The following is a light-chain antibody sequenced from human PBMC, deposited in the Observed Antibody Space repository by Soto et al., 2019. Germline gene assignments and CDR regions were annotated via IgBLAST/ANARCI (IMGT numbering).Light chain of an antibody. CDR3: SSYTTSSTL. CDR2: DVS. Sequence: QSALTQPASVSASPGQSITISCTGTSSDIGSYKYVSWYQQYPGKAPKLMMYDVSNRPSGVSNRFSGSKSGNTASLTISGLQAEEEATYYCSSYTTSSTLFGGGTKLTVL. J-gene: IGLJ2*01. CDR1: SSDIGSYKY. V-gene: IGLV2-14*01.